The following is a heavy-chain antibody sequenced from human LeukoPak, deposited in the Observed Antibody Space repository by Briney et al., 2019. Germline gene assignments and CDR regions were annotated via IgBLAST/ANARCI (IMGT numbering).Heavy chain of an antibody. CDR2: IYTSGST. CDR3: ARVGTPTAPPQPPLIDN. Sequence: KPSQTLSLTCTVSGGSISSGSYYWSWIRQPAGKGLEWIGRIYTSGSTNYNPSLKSRVTISVDTSKNQFSLKLSSVTAADTAVYYCARVGTPTAPPQPPLIDNWGQGTLVTVSS. J-gene: IGHJ4*02. V-gene: IGHV4-61*02. D-gene: IGHD3-10*01. CDR1: GGSISSGSYY.